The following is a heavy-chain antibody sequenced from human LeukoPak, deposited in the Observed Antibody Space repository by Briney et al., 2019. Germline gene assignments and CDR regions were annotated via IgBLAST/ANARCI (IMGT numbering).Heavy chain of an antibody. CDR2: IYSGGST. V-gene: IGHV3-53*01. CDR3: ARSRYDSSGYYWTPDAFDI. Sequence: ETLSLTCTVSGGSISSYYWSWVRQAPGKGLEWVSVIYSGGSTYYADSVKGRFTISRDNSKNTLYLQMNSLRAEDTAVYYCARSRYDSSGYYWTPDAFDIWGQGTMVTVSS. D-gene: IGHD3-22*01. CDR1: GGSISSYY. J-gene: IGHJ3*02.